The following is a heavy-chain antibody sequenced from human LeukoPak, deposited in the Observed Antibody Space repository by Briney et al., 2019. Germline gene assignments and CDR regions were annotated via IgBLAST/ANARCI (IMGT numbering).Heavy chain of an antibody. V-gene: IGHV3-66*01. CDR1: GFTVSNNY. CDR2: INTVGTT. J-gene: IGHJ4*02. CDR3: ARAQPVGATTPFDY. D-gene: IGHD1-26*01. Sequence: GGSLRLSCAASGFTVSNNYMGWVRQAPGKGLEWVSVINTVGTTYYADSVKGRFTISRDNAKNSLYLQMNSLRAEDTAVYYCARAQPVGATTPFDYWGQGTLVTVSS.